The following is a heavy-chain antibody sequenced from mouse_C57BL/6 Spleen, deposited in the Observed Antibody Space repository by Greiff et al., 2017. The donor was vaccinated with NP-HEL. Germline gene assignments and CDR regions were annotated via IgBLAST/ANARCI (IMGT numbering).Heavy chain of an antibody. CDR1: GYTFTDYY. J-gene: IGHJ2*01. CDR3: ARGAITTVVDY. D-gene: IGHD1-1*01. CDR2: IYPGSGNT. V-gene: IGHV1-76*01. Sequence: LQESGAELVRPGASVKLSCKASGYTFTDYYINWVKQRPGQGLEWIARIYPGSGNTYYNEKFKGKATLTAEKSSSTAYMQLSSLTSEDSAVYFCARGAITTVVDYWGQGTTLTVSS.